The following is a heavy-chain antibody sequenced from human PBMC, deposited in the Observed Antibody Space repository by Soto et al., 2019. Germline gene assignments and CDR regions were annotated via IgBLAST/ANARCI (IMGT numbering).Heavy chain of an antibody. CDR1: GDTDKHYV. Sequence: QVQVVQSGAEVKKPGSSVKVSCKASGDTDKHYVISWVRQAPGQGLEWMGGVFPKFGTTYSAQKLQDRLTITADESTTTVYMQLSSLRLDDTAVYYWEAEMTFGKLSVVWGQGTTVTVSS. D-gene: IGHD3-16*02. CDR2: VFPKFGTT. J-gene: IGHJ6*02. CDR3: EAEMTFGKLSVV. V-gene: IGHV1-69*01.